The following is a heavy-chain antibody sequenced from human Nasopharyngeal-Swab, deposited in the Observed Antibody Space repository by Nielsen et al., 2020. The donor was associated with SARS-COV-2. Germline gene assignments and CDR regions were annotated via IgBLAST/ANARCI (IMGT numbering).Heavy chain of an antibody. Sequence: WIRQPPGKGLEWIGEVSHGGGTNYNPSLKSRVTISVAASKNQFSLKLSSVTAADTAVYYCARGGAGVVPPPVLGLWPFSSFCYMDVWGKLTTFTVSS. CDR3: ARGGAGVVPPPVLGLWPFSSFCYMDV. D-gene: IGHD3-3*01. J-gene: IGHJ6*03. CDR2: VSHGGGT. V-gene: IGHV4-34*01.